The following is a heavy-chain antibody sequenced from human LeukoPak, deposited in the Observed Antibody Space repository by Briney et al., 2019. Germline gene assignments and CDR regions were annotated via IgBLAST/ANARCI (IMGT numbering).Heavy chain of an antibody. V-gene: IGHV4-59*01. CDR3: ARVGLRNWFDP. J-gene: IGHJ5*02. CDR1: GGSISSYY. Sequence: PSETLSLTCTVSGGSISSYYWSWIRQPPGKGLEWIGYIYYSGSTNYNPSLKSRVTISVDTSKNQFSLKLSSVTAADTAVYYCARVGLRNWFDPWGQGTLVTISS. CDR2: IYYSGST. D-gene: IGHD3/OR15-3a*01.